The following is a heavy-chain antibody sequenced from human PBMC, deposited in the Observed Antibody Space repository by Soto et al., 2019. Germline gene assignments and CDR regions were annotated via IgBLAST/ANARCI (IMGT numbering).Heavy chain of an antibody. Sequence: ASVKVSCKASGGTFSSYAISWGRQAPGQGLEWMGRIIPILGIANYAQKFQGRVTITADKSTCTAYMELSSLRSEDTAVYYCASLEMATIDYYYYGMDVWGQGTTVTVSS. D-gene: IGHD5-12*01. V-gene: IGHV1-69*04. CDR2: IIPILGIA. J-gene: IGHJ6*02. CDR3: ASLEMATIDYYYYGMDV. CDR1: GGTFSSYA.